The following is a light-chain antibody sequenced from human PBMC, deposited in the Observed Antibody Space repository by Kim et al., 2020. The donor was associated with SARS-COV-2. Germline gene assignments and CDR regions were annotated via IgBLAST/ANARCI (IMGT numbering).Light chain of an antibody. CDR3: NSRDNNDNVL. Sequence: SSELTQDPAVSVALGQTVRITCQGDSLRSYYTTWYQQKPGQAPIVVVYGKNNRPSGIPARFSGTSSGNTASLTITGTPAGDEADYYCNSRDNNDNVLFGGGTQLTVL. CDR1: SLRSYY. CDR2: GKN. V-gene: IGLV3-19*01. J-gene: IGLJ2*01.